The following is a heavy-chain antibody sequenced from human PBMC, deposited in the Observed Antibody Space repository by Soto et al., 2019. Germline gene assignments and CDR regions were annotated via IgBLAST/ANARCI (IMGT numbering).Heavy chain of an antibody. Sequence: PGESLKISCKGSGYSFTSYWIGWVRQMPGKGLEWMGIIYPGDSDTRYSPSFQGQVTISADKSISTAYLQWSSLKASDTAMYYCARRTFEGEQQLVLGGDYWGQGTLVTGSS. J-gene: IGHJ4*02. CDR3: ARRTFEGEQQLVLGGDY. CDR1: GYSFTSYW. D-gene: IGHD6-13*01. V-gene: IGHV5-51*01. CDR2: IYPGDSDT.